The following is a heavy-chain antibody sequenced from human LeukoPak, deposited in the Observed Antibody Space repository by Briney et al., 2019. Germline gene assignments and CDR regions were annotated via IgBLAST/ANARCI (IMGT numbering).Heavy chain of an antibody. CDR3: AREVCSSTSCYPFFDY. CDR2: ISAYNGNT. D-gene: IGHD2-2*01. V-gene: IGHV1-18*01. Sequence: ASVKVSCKASGGTFSSYAISWVRQAPGQGLEWMGWISAYNGNTNYAQKLQGRVTMTTDTSTSTAYMELRSLRSDDTAVYYCAREVCSSTSCYPFFDYWGQGTLVTVSS. J-gene: IGHJ4*02. CDR1: GGTFSSYA.